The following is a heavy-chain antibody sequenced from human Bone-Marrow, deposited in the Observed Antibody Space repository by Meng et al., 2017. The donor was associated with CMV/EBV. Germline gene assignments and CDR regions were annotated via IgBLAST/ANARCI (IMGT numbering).Heavy chain of an antibody. V-gene: IGHV1-8*01. D-gene: IGHD2-2*01. CDR2: MNPNSGNT. Sequence: ASVKVSCKASGYTFTSYDINWVRQATGQGLEWMGWMNPNSGNTGYAQKFQGRVTMTRNTSISTAYMELSSLRSEDTAVYYCAKRGRSLYNYIVVVPAADGPFDYWGHGTLVTVSS. CDR3: AKRGRSLYNYIVVVPAADGPFDY. J-gene: IGHJ4*01. CDR1: GYTFTSYD.